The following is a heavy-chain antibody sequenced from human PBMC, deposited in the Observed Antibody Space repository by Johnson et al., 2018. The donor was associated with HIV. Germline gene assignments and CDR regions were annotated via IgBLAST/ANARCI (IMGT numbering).Heavy chain of an antibody. CDR1: GFTFSGSA. J-gene: IGHJ3*02. V-gene: IGHV3-73*01. CDR3: TTDGLRTIDAFDI. D-gene: IGHD5-12*01. CDR2: IRSKGNNYAT. Sequence: VQLVESGGGLVQPGGSLKLACAASGFTFSGSALHWVRQASGKGLEWVGHIRSKGNNYATAYAASVKGRFTISRDDSQNKAYLQMNRLKTEETAVYYCTTDGLRTIDAFDIWGQGTMVTVSS.